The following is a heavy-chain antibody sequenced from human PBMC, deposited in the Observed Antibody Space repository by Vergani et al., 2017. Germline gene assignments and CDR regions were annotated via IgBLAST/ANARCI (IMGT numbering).Heavy chain of an antibody. CDR3: AKDRVRSSAFDNDGMDV. D-gene: IGHD5-12*01. CDR1: GFTFSSYG. J-gene: IGHJ6*02. V-gene: IGHV3-30*02. Sequence: QVQLAESGGGRVQPGGSLRLSCAASGFTFSSYGMHWVRQAPGKGLQWVAFIRYDGSKKYYADSVKGRFTISRDNSKNKLYLQMNSLRTEDTAVYYCAKDRVRSSAFDNDGMDVWGQGTTVTVSS. CDR2: IRYDGSKK.